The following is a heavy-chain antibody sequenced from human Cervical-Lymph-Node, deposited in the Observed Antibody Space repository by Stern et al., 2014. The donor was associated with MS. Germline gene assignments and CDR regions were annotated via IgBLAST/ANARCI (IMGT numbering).Heavy chain of an antibody. Sequence: VQLVESGAAVKKSGESLKISCKGSGYSFPAYWIAWVRQMPGKGLEWMGIIYPGYSDIRYSPAFQGQVTISADKSTRTAYLQWSSLKASDTAMYYCARQEGSRHYGLDVWGQGTTVTVSS. CDR1: GYSFPAYW. D-gene: IGHD6-6*01. J-gene: IGHJ6*02. V-gene: IGHV5-51*01. CDR2: IYPGYSDI. CDR3: ARQEGSRHYGLDV.